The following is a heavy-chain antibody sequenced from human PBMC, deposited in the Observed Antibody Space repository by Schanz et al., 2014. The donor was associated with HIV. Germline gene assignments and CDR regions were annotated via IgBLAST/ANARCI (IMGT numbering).Heavy chain of an antibody. J-gene: IGHJ6*02. Sequence: QVQLVESGGGVVQPGRSLRLSCVASGFSFDSFGMHWVRQAPGKGLEWVAVISYDGVNKHFADSVKGRFTISRDNSKNTLYLQVKSLRAEDTAVYYCAKDRNQYDSRYIGKGNYYYYYGMDVWGQGTTVTVSS. D-gene: IGHD3-22*01. CDR2: ISYDGVNK. CDR1: GFSFDSFG. V-gene: IGHV3-30*18. CDR3: AKDRNQYDSRYIGKGNYYYYYGMDV.